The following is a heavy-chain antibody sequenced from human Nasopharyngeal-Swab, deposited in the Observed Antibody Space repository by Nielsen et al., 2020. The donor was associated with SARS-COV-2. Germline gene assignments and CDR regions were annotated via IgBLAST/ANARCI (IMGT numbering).Heavy chain of an antibody. CDR1: GFTFSSYS. V-gene: IGHV3-48*02. CDR3: AREYYDFWSGYIDYYYGMDV. Sequence: GGSLRLSCAASGFTFSSYSMNWVRQAPGKGLEWVSYISSSSSTIYYADSVKGRFTISRDNAKNSLYLQMNSLRDEDTAVYYCAREYYDFWSGYIDYYYGMDVWGQGTTVNVSS. CDR2: ISSSSSTI. D-gene: IGHD3-3*01. J-gene: IGHJ6*02.